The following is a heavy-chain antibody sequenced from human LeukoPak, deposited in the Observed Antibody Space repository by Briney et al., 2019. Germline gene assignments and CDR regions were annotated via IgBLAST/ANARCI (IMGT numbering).Heavy chain of an antibody. V-gene: IGHV3-23*01. CDR3: AKERGRAVAGSPTEY. D-gene: IGHD6-19*01. CDR1: GFTFTNYA. J-gene: IGHJ4*02. Sequence: EGSLRLSCAASGFTFTNYAMNWVRQAPGKGLEWVSGISGSGDSTYYADSVKGRFTISRDNSNNTLYLQVNSLRVEDTAVYYCAKERGRAVAGSPTEYWGQGTLVTVSS. CDR2: ISGSGDST.